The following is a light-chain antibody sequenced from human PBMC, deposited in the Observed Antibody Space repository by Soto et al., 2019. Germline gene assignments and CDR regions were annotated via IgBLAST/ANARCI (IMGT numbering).Light chain of an antibody. CDR3: QQYNNWPPLT. J-gene: IGKJ4*01. CDR1: QSVSSN. V-gene: IGKV3-15*01. CDR2: AAS. Sequence: EIVMTQSPATLSVSPGESATLSCRASQSVSSNLAWYQQKPGQAPRLLIYAASTRATGIPARFRGSGSGTEVNLTIASLQSEDFAVYYCQQYNNWPPLTFGGGTKVEIK.